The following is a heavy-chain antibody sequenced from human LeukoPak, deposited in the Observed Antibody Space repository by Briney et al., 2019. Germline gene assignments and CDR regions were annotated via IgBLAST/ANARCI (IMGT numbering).Heavy chain of an antibody. CDR3: ANMLGSGSYLDY. D-gene: IGHD1-26*01. J-gene: IGHJ4*02. CDR1: GFTFTTYA. Sequence: GGSLRLSCAASGFTFTTYAMSWVRQAPGRGLEWVSAVNGGIAGSTYYADSVKGRFTISRDNSKNTLYLQMNSLRAEDTAVYYCANMLGSGSYLDYWGQGTLVTVSS. CDR2: VNGGIAGST. V-gene: IGHV3-23*01.